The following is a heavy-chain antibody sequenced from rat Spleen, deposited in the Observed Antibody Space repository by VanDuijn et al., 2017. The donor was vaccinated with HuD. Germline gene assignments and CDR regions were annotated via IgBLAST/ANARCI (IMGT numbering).Heavy chain of an antibody. CDR1: GFTFSNYG. D-gene: IGHD1-1*01. CDR3: ASHRHYSVYVMDA. V-gene: IGHV5S13*01. Sequence: EVQLVESGGGLVQPGRSLKLSCAASGFTFSNYGMAWVRQTPTKGLEWVASISTGGGSTYYPDSVKGRFTISRDNAENTVYLQMDSLRSEDTATYHCASHRHYSVYVMDAWGQGASVTVSS. J-gene: IGHJ4*01. CDR2: ISTGGGST.